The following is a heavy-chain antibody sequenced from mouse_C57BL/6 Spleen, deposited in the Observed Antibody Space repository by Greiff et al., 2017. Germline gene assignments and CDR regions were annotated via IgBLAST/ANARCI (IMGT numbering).Heavy chain of an antibody. CDR3: ARDDYDRGAWFAY. J-gene: IGHJ3*01. V-gene: IGHV3-6*01. CDR1: GYSITSGYY. Sequence: DVKLQESGPGLVKPSQSLSLTCSVTGYSITSGYYWNWIRQFPGNKLEWMGYISYDGSNNYNPSLKNRISITRDTSKNQFFLKLNSVTTEDTATYYCARDDYDRGAWFAYWGQGTLVTVSA. D-gene: IGHD2-4*01. CDR2: ISYDGSN.